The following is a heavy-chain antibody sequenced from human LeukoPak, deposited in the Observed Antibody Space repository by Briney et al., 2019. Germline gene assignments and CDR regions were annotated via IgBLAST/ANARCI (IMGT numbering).Heavy chain of an antibody. D-gene: IGHD5-12*01. Sequence: SETLSLTCTASGGSISSSSYYWGWIRQPPGKGLEWIGSIYYSGSTYYNPSLKSRVTISVDTSKNQFSLKLSSVTAADTAVYYCARRYSGSDYWGQGTLVTVSS. CDR2: IYYSGST. V-gene: IGHV4-39*01. J-gene: IGHJ4*02. CDR3: ARRYSGSDY. CDR1: GGSISSSSYY.